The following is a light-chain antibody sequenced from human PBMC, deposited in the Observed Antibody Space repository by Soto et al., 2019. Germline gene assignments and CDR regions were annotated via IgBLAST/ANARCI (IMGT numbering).Light chain of an antibody. Sequence: EVVMTQSPATLSVSPGERATLSCRASQSVSSNLAWYQQKPGQAPRLLIYGASTRATGIPARFSGSGSGTEFTLTISSLQSEDFAVYYCQQYNNXPPWTFGQXXKV. CDR2: GAS. J-gene: IGKJ1*01. CDR1: QSVSSN. V-gene: IGKV3-15*01. CDR3: QQYNNXPPWT.